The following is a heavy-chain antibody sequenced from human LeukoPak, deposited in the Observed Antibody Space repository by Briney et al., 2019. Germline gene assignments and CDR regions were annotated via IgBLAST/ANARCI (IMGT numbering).Heavy chain of an antibody. CDR1: GGSISSYY. CDR2: IYYSGST. CDR3: ARAVGYCTNGVCYSGPEYYYYMDV. D-gene: IGHD2-8*01. Sequence: SETLSLTCTVSGGSISSYYWSWIRQPPGKGLEWIGYIYYSGSTNYNPSLKSRVTISVDTSKNQFSLKLSSVTAADTAVYYCARAVGYCTNGVCYSGPEYYYYMDVWGKGTTVTVSS. V-gene: IGHV4-59*01. J-gene: IGHJ6*03.